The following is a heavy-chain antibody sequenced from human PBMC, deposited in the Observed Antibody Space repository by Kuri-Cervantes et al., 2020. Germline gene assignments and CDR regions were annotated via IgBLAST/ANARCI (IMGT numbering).Heavy chain of an antibody. CDR3: AREGYSSSWAYYYYYYGMDV. CDR2: ISYDGSNK. V-gene: IGHV3-30-3*01. D-gene: IGHD6-13*01. Sequence: GESLKISCAASGFTFSSYAMHWVRQAPGKGLEWVAVISYDGSNKYYADSVKGRFTISRDNAKNTLYLQMNSLRAEDMAVYYCAREGYSSSWAYYYYYYGMDVWGQGTTVTVSS. CDR1: GFTFSSYA. J-gene: IGHJ6*02.